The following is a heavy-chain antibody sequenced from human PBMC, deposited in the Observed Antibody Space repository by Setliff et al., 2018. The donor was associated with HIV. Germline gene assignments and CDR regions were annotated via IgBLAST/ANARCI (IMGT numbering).Heavy chain of an antibody. CDR2: IYHSGIT. CDR3: ARLGHYDSSGYYSALYFDS. J-gene: IGHJ4*02. CDR1: GYSISRGYY. Sequence: SETLSLTCVVSGYSISRGYYWAWIRQPPGKGLEWIASIYHSGITYYNPSLKSRVTISVDTSEDQFSLKLSSVTAADTAMYFCARLGHYDSSGYYSALYFDSWGQGTLVTVSS. D-gene: IGHD3-22*01. V-gene: IGHV4-38-2*01.